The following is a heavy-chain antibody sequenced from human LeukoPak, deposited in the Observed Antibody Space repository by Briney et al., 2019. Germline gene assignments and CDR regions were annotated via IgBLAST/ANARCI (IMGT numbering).Heavy chain of an antibody. J-gene: IGHJ5*02. Sequence: PSETLSLTCTVSGGPISSSRYFWGWIRQPPGKGLEWIGSINYSGSTYYNPSLKSRVTISVDTSKNQFSLNLNSVTAADTAVYYCARGRFYYASGSFNWFDPWGLGTLVTVSS. CDR3: ARGRFYYASGSFNWFDP. D-gene: IGHD3-10*01. CDR1: GGPISSSRYF. V-gene: IGHV4-39*07. CDR2: INYSGST.